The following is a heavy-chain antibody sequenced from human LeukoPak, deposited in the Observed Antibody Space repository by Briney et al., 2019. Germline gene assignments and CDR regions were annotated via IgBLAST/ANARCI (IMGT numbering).Heavy chain of an antibody. J-gene: IGHJ6*03. Sequence: SETLSLTCTVSGGSISTYFWTWILQPPGKGLEWVGYIYYSGSTHYNSSLKSRVSISIDTSNNQFSLQLNSVTAADTAVYYCARSSKTYYMDVWGRGTTVTVSS. CDR2: IYYSGST. CDR3: ARSSKTYYMDV. CDR1: GGSISTYF. V-gene: IGHV4-59*13.